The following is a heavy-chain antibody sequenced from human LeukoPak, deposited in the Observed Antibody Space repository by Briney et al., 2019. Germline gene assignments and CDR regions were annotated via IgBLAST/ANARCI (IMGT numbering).Heavy chain of an antibody. CDR2: IYYSGST. V-gene: IGHV4-59*08. Sequence: PSETLSLTCTVSGGSISSYYWSWIRQPPGKGLEWIGYIYYSGSTNYNPSLKSRVTISVDTSKNQFSLKLSSVTAADTAVYYCARWSGDLGSYWYFDLWGRGTLVTVSS. CDR3: ARWSGDLGSYWYFDL. D-gene: IGHD3-16*01. J-gene: IGHJ2*01. CDR1: GGSISSYY.